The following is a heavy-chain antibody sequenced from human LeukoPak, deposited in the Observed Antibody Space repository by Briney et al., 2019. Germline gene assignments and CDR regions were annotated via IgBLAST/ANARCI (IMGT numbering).Heavy chain of an antibody. V-gene: IGHV3-30*02. D-gene: IGHD6-13*01. J-gene: IGHJ4*02. CDR2: IRFDGSNK. CDR3: AKEAVAAADSSGAYFDY. Sequence: GGSLRLSCAASGFNFIMYGMHWVRQVPGKGLEWVAFIRFDGSNKYYADSVKGRFTISRDNSKNTLYLQMNSLRAEDTAVYCCAKEAVAAADSSGAYFDYWGQGTLVTVSS. CDR1: GFNFIMYG.